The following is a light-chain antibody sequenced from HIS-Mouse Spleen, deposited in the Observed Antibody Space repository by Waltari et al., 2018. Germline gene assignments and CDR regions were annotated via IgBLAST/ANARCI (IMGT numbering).Light chain of an antibody. Sequence: QSALTQPASVSGSPGQSITISYTGTSSDVGGYNYVSWYQQHPGKAPKLMIYDVSNRPSGGSNRFSGSKSGNTASLTISGIQAEDEADYYCSSYTSSSFNVVFGGGTKLTVL. J-gene: IGLJ2*01. CDR2: DVS. V-gene: IGLV2-14*03. CDR1: SSDVGGYNY. CDR3: SSYTSSSFNVV.